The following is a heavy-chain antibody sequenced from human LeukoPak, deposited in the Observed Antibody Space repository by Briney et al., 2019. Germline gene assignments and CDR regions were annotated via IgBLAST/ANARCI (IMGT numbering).Heavy chain of an antibody. Sequence: SETLSLTCTVSGGSISSYYWGWIRQPPGKGLEWIGSIYYSGSTYYNPSLKSRVTISVDTSKNQFSLKLSSVTAADTAVYYCARQGRIAARYFDYWGQGTLVTVSS. J-gene: IGHJ4*02. CDR1: GGSISSYY. D-gene: IGHD6-6*01. CDR3: ARQGRIAARYFDY. V-gene: IGHV4-39*01. CDR2: IYYSGST.